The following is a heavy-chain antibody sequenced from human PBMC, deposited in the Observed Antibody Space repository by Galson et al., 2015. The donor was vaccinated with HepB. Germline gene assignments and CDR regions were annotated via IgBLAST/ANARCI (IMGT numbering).Heavy chain of an antibody. CDR1: GYTFTSYG. D-gene: IGHD1-1*01. J-gene: IGHJ3*02. Sequence: SVKVSCKASGYTFTSYGISWVRQAPGQGLEWMGWISAYNGNTNYAQKLQGRVTMTTDTSTSTAYMELRSLRSDDTAVYYCARDSPYNWNEDAFDIWGQGTMVTVSS. CDR2: ISAYNGNT. V-gene: IGHV1-18*01. CDR3: ARDSPYNWNEDAFDI.